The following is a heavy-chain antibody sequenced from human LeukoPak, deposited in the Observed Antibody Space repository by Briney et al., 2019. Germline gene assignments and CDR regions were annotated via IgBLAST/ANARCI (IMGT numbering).Heavy chain of an antibody. CDR2: IYNSGST. CDR1: GRSISSYY. CDR3: ARVDLYGTIDY. Sequence: SETLSLTCTVSGRSISSYYWSWIRQPAGKGLEWIGHIYNSGSTNYNPSLKSRVTISVDTAKTQFSLKLSSVTAADTAMYYWARVDLYGTIDYWGQGTLVTVSS. D-gene: IGHD2-8*01. J-gene: IGHJ4*02. V-gene: IGHV4-4*07.